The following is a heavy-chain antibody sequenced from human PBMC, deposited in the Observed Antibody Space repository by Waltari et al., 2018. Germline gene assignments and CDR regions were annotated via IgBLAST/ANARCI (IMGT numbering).Heavy chain of an antibody. J-gene: IGHJ4*02. V-gene: IGHV4-59*01. CDR1: GCSISSYS. CDR3: AKNYFDY. Sequence: QVQLQESGPGLVKPSETLSLTCTVPGCSISSYSWSWRGQPPGKGLEWIGYIYYSGSTNYNPSLKSRVTISVDTSKNQFSLKLSSVTAADTAVYYCAKNYFDYWGQGTLVTVSS. CDR2: IYYSGST.